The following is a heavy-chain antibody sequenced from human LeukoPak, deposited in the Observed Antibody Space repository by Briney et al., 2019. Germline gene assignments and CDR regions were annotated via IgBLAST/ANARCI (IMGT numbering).Heavy chain of an antibody. J-gene: IGHJ4*02. Sequence: PGGSLRLSCAASGFTLSTHWMTWVRQAPGKGLERVANIKQDGSEKYYLDSVKGRFTISRDNAKNSLFLQMNSLRAEDTAMYYCATDSRSCRYWGQGTLVTVSS. CDR1: GFTLSTHW. CDR2: IKQDGSEK. V-gene: IGHV3-7*03. CDR3: ATDSRSCRY.